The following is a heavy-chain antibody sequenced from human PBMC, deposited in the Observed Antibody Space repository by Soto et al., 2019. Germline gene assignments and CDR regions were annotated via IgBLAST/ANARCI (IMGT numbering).Heavy chain of an antibody. V-gene: IGHV3-15*07. CDR3: TTVWYSSSPYYYYGMDV. CDR2: IKSKTDGGTT. J-gene: IGHJ6*02. CDR1: GFTFSNAW. Sequence: GGSLRLSCAASGFTFSNAWMNWVRQAPGKGLEWVGRIKSKTDGGTTDYAAPVKGRFTISRDDSKNTLYLQMNSLKTEDTAVYYCTTVWYSSSPYYYYGMDVWGQGTTVTVSS. D-gene: IGHD6-6*01.